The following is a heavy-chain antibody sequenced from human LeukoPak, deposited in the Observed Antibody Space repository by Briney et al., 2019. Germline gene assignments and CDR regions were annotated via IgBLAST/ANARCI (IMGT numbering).Heavy chain of an antibody. CDR1: GYTFTRYD. CDR2: MNPNNNNV. CDR3: ARGAFLPQYRRDFDP. J-gene: IGHJ5*02. Sequence: ASVKLSCKASGYTFTRYDINWLRQATGQELQWMAGMNPNNNNVVYAQKFQDRVTMNREPSISTAYMELGSLRSEDTAVYYCARGAFLPQYRRDFDPWGQGTLVTVSS. V-gene: IGHV1-8*01. D-gene: IGHD6-6*01.